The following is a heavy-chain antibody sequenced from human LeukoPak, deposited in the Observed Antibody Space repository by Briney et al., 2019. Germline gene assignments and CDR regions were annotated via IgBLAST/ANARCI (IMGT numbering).Heavy chain of an antibody. CDR1: GYTFPRYG. Sequence: ASVKVSCKASGYTFPRYGISCVRQAPGQGLEWMGWISAYNGNTNYAQKLQGRVTMTTDTSPSTAYMELRSLRSDDTAVYYCARDRGYSYGYNYYYMDVWGKGTTFTVSS. V-gene: IGHV1-18*01. CDR3: ARDRGYSYGYNYYYMDV. J-gene: IGHJ6*03. D-gene: IGHD5-18*01. CDR2: ISAYNGNT.